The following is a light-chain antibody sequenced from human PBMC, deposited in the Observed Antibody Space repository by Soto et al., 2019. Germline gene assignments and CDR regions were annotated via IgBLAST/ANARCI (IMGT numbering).Light chain of an antibody. CDR2: GAS. J-gene: IGKJ5*01. Sequence: PGERATLSCRASQSVNTNVAWYRQDPGQAPRLVIYGASTKAAGTPGRFTGSGSGTDFTLTISSLQSEDFAIYYCQQYDNWPPVTFGQGTRLEIK. CDR3: QQYDNWPPVT. V-gene: IGKV3D-15*01. CDR1: QSVNTN.